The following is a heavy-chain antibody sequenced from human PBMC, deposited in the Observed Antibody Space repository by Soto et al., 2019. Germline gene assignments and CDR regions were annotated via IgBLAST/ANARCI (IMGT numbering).Heavy chain of an antibody. D-gene: IGHD2-15*01. CDR2: IYYSGST. CDR1: GGSISSGGYY. V-gene: IGHV4-31*03. CDR3: ARQVGYCSGGSCYSSDNWFDP. Sequence: LSLTCTVSGGSISSGGYYWSWIRQHPGKGLEWIGYIYYSGSTYYNPSLKSRVTISVDTSKNQFSLKLSSVTAADTAVYYCARQVGYCSGGSCYSSDNWFDPWGQGTLVTV. J-gene: IGHJ5*02.